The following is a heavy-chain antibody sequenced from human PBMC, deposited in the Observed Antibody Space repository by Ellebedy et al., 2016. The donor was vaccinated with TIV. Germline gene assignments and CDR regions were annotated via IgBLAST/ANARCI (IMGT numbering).Heavy chain of an antibody. CDR3: ARYSTSGASAAFRFDP. D-gene: IGHD2-15*01. J-gene: IGHJ5*02. Sequence: AALVKVSCKTSGYTFTSYYLHWVRQAPGQGPEWMGIIDPSGGRTTNAQKFQGRVTMTRDTSTSTVYMELSSLRSEDPAVYYWARYSTSGASAAFRFDPWGQGTLVIVSS. CDR2: IDPSGGRT. V-gene: IGHV1-46*01. CDR1: GYTFTSYY.